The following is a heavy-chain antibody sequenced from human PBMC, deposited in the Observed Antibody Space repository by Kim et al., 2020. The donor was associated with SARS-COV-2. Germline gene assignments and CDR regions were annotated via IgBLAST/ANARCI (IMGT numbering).Heavy chain of an antibody. D-gene: IGHD3-22*01. CDR3: ARQRDLYYYDSSGYYTDY. Sequence: GESLKISCKGSGYSFTSYWISWVRQMPGKGLEWMGRIDPSDSYTNYSPSFQGHVTISADKSISTAYLQWSSLKASDTAMYYCARQRDLYYYDSSGYYTDYWGQGTLVTVSS. V-gene: IGHV5-10-1*01. J-gene: IGHJ4*02. CDR2: IDPSDSYT. CDR1: GYSFTSYW.